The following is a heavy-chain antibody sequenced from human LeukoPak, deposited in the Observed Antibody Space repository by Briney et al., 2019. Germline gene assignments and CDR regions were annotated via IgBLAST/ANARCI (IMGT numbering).Heavy chain of an antibody. Sequence: SQTLSLTCTVSGGSISSGVYYWSWIRQHPGKGLEWIGYIYYSGSTYSNPSLKSRLTMSVDISKNQFSLKLSSVTAADTAVYYCARGPDIVVVPAAIIRNYFDYWGQGTLVTVSS. J-gene: IGHJ4*02. CDR1: GGSISSGVYY. D-gene: IGHD2-2*01. V-gene: IGHV4-31*03. CDR3: ARGPDIVVVPAAIIRNYFDY. CDR2: IYYSGST.